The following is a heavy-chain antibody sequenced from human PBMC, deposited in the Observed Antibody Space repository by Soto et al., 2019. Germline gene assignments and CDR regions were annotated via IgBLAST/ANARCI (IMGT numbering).Heavy chain of an antibody. Sequence: QVQLVEYGGGVVQPGTSLRLACEVSGFIFSGYGMHWVSQAPGKGLEWVAVIWDAGSIKYHADSVKGRFTISRDNSKNTLYLQMNSLRAEDTAVYYCVRDGSAYDYWGQGTRVTVSS. J-gene: IGHJ4*02. D-gene: IGHD3-10*01. CDR1: GFIFSGYG. CDR3: VRDGSAYDY. CDR2: IWDAGSIK. V-gene: IGHV3-33*01.